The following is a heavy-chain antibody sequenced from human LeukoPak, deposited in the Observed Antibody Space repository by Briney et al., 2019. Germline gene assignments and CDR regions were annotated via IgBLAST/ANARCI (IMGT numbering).Heavy chain of an antibody. CDR1: GVSISSSSYY. D-gene: IGHD3-22*01. V-gene: IGHV4-39*01. CDR3: ARTDSSGPNDY. J-gene: IGHJ4*02. Sequence: SETLSLTCTVSGVSISSSSYYWGWIRQPPGKGLEWIGRIYYSGSTYYNPSLKSRVTISVDTSKNQFSLQLSSVTAADTAVYYCARTDSSGPNDYWGQGTLVTVSS. CDR2: IYYSGST.